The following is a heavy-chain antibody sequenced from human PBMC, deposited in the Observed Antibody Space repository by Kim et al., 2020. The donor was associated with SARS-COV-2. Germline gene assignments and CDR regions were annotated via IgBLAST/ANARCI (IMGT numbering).Heavy chain of an antibody. CDR2: IYYSGST. D-gene: IGHD3-10*01. V-gene: IGHV4-59*01. J-gene: IGHJ3*02. CDR1: GGSISSYY. Sequence: SETLSLTCTVSGGSISSYYWSWIRQPPGKGLEWIGYIYYSGSTNYNPSLKSRVTISVDTSKNQFSLKLSSVTAADTAVYYCARDLGYYGSGNAFDIWGQGTMVTVSS. CDR3: ARDLGYYGSGNAFDI.